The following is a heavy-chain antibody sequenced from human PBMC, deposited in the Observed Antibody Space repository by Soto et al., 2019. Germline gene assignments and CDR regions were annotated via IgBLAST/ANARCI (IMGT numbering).Heavy chain of an antibody. CDR2: INPNSGGT. Sequence: QVQLVQSGAEVKKPGASVKVSCKASGYTFTGYYMHWVRQAPGQGLEWMGWINPNSGGTNYAQKFQGWVTMTRDTSISTAYMALSRLRSDDTVVYYCARGSWNSQPRYNWFDPWGQGTLVTVSS. CDR1: GYTFTGYY. V-gene: IGHV1-2*04. J-gene: IGHJ5*02. CDR3: ARGSWNSQPRYNWFDP. D-gene: IGHD1-1*01.